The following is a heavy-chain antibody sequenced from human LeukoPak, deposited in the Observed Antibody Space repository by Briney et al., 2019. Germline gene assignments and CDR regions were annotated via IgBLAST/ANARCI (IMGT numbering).Heavy chain of an antibody. J-gene: IGHJ6*02. V-gene: IGHV3-30-3*01. CDR1: GFTFSSYA. CDR3: VRENGGAASGHEASYSYYAFDV. D-gene: IGHD6-13*01. CDR2: ISYDGSNE. Sequence: GGSLRLSCAASGFTFSSYAMHWVRQAPGKGLEWVAVISYDGSNEYYADSVKGRFTISRDNSKNTLYLQMNSLRAEDTAVYYCVRENGGAASGHEASYSYYAFDVWGQGTTVTVSS.